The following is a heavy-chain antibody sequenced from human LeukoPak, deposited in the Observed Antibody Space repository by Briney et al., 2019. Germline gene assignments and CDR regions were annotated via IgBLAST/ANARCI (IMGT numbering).Heavy chain of an antibody. CDR3: ARDRTPNWSAYSNPTFHY. J-gene: IGHJ4*02. V-gene: IGHV3-30*07. CDR1: GFTFSTYA. D-gene: IGHD4-11*01. Sequence: GGSLRLSCAASGFTFSTYAIHWVRQAAGKGLEWAAVISYDGTNKNYADSVKGRVTISRDNSNNTLYLQLNSLRAEDTAVYYCARDRTPNWSAYSNPTFHYWGQGTLVTVSS. CDR2: ISYDGTNK.